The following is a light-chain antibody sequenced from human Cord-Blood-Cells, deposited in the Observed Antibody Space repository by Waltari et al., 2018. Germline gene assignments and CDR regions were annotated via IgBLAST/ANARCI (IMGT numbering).Light chain of an antibody. CDR3: QQYYSTPLT. J-gene: IGKJ3*01. CDR2: WAS. CDR1: QSVLYSSNNKNY. Sequence: DIVMTQSPDSLAVSLGERATINCKSSQSVLYSSNNKNYLALYQQKPGQPPKLRIYWASTRESGVPDRFSGSGSGTDFTLTISSLQAEDVAVYYCQQYYSTPLTFGPGTKVDIK. V-gene: IGKV4-1*01.